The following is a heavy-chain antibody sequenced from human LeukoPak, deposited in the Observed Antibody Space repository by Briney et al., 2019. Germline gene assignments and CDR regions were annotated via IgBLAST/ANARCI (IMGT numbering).Heavy chain of an antibody. D-gene: IGHD3-16*01. V-gene: IGHV1-18*01. Sequence: ASVKVSCKGSGYTFTNYGVSWVRQAPGQGLVWMGWINTYNSNAEYAQKVQGRVTMTTDTSTSTVYMELRSLRSDDSAVYFCATDRGGNYYYGMDVWGQGTTVTVSS. CDR2: INTYNSNA. CDR1: GYTFTNYG. CDR3: ATDRGGNYYYGMDV. J-gene: IGHJ6*02.